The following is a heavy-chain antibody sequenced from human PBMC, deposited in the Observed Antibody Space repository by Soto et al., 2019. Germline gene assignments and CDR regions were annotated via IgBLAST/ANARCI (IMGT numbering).Heavy chain of an antibody. J-gene: IGHJ6*02. V-gene: IGHV3-48*03. CDR2: ISSSGNTI. D-gene: IGHD3-3*01. Sequence: EVQLVESGGDLVQPGGSLRLSCAASGFTFSSYEMNWVRQAPGKGLEWVSHISSSGNTIYYADSVKGRFTISRDNAKNSMFLQMSRLRAEDTAIYCCARDREVPTGDFFYYSGMDVWGRGTTVTVSS. CDR1: GFTFSSYE. CDR3: ARDREVPTGDFFYYSGMDV.